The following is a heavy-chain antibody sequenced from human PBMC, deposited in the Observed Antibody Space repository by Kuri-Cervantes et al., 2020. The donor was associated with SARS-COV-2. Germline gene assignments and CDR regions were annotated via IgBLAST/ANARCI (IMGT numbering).Heavy chain of an antibody. CDR1: GGSISSYY. CDR3: ARANYYYDSSGWGYYFDY. CDR2: IYYSGST. J-gene: IGHJ4*02. D-gene: IGHD3-22*01. V-gene: IGHV4-59*01. Sequence: ESLKISCTVSGGSISSYYWSWIRQPPGKGLEWIGYIYYSGSTNYNPSLKSRVTISVDTSKNQFSLKLSSVTAADTAVYYCARANYYYDSSGWGYYFDYWGQGTLVTVSS.